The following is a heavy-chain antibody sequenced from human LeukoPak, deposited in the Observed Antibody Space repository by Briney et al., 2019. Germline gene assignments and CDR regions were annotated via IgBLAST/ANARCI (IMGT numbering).Heavy chain of an antibody. J-gene: IGHJ5*02. D-gene: IGHD6-19*01. CDR1: GGTFSSYA. CDR2: IIPIFGIA. CDR3: AREGIAVAGSRWFDP. Sequence: SVKVSCKASGGTFSSYAISWVRQAPGQGLEWMGRIIPIFGIANYAQKFQGRVTITADKSTSTAYMELSRLRSDDTAVYYCAREGIAVAGSRWFDPWGQGTLVTVSS. V-gene: IGHV1-69*04.